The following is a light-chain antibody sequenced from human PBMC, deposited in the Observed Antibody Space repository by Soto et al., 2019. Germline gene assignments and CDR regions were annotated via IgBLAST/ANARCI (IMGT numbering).Light chain of an antibody. CDR2: GAS. V-gene: IGKV3-20*01. Sequence: EIVLTQSPGTLSLSPGERATLSCRASQSVSSSYLAWYQQKPGQSHRLLIYGASSRATGSPDRCSGSGSGTDLTLTISRLEPEDFAVYQGTFGQGTRLEIK. J-gene: IGKJ5*01. CDR1: QSVSSSY. CDR3: T.